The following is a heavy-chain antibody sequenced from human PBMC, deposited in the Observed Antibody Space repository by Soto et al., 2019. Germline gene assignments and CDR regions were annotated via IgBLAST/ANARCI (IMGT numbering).Heavy chain of an antibody. D-gene: IGHD3-3*01. J-gene: IGHJ6*02. CDR2: IYYSGST. CDR3: ARVPYDFWSGYYSNYYYGMDV. CDR1: GGSISSYY. Sequence: ETLSLTCTVSGGSISSYYWSWIRQPPGKGLEWIGYIYYSGSTNYNPSLKSRVTISVDTSKNQFSLKLSSVTAADTAVYYCARVPYDFWSGYYSNYYYGMDVWGQGTTVTVSS. V-gene: IGHV4-59*01.